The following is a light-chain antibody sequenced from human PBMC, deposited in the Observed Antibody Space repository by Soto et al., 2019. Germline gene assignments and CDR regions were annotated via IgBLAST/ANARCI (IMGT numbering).Light chain of an antibody. J-gene: IGKJ4*01. CDR1: QSISVW. V-gene: IGKV1-9*01. CDR2: SAS. CDR3: QQLSRYPLT. Sequence: DIQMTQSPSTLSASVGDRVTITCRASQSISVWLAWYQQKPGKAPDLLIYSASTLQSGVPSRLSGSGSETEFSLTIRALQPEDFATYYCQQLSRYPLTFGGGTKVDIK.